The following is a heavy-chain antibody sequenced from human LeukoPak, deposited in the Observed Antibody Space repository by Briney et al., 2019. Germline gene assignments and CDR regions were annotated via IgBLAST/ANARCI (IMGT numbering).Heavy chain of an antibody. CDR2: IYSGGST. CDR1: GFTVSSNY. D-gene: IGHD6-13*01. CDR3: TTGWASAAHDGY. V-gene: IGHV3-53*01. Sequence: GGSLRLSCAASGFTVSSNYMSWVRQAPGKGLEWVSVIYSGGSTYYADSVKGRFTISRDNSKNTLYLQMNSLRAEDTAVYYCTTGWASAAHDGYWGRGTLVTVSS. J-gene: IGHJ4*02.